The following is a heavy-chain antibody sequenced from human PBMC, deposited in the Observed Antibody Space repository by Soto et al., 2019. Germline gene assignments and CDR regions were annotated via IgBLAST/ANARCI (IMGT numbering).Heavy chain of an antibody. CDR2: LYSSGTT. CDR1: GFSVTNSY. Sequence: EVQLVETGGGLIQPGGSLRLSCTVSGFSVTNSYIIWVRQAPGKGLEWVSILYSSGTTYYADSVRGRFTVSRDDSKNTLFLHMNSLRADDTAVYYCARDWSKFSYNYPYYYAMDAWGQGTTVTVSS. V-gene: IGHV3-53*02. J-gene: IGHJ6*02. CDR3: ARDWSKFSYNYPYYYAMDA. D-gene: IGHD5-18*01.